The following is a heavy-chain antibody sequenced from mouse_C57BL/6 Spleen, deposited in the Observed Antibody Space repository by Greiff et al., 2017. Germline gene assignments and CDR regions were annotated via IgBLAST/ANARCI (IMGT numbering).Heavy chain of an antibody. CDR1: GYTFTGYW. Sequence: QVQLQQSGAELMKPGASVKLSCKATGYTFTGYWIEWVKQRPGHGLEWIGEILPGSGSTNYNEKFKGKATFTADTSSNTAYMHLSSLITEDSAISYCAMKGGYCVWFAYWGHGTLVTVSA. CDR3: AMKGGYCVWFAY. D-gene: IGHD2-3*01. V-gene: IGHV1-9*01. J-gene: IGHJ3*01. CDR2: ILPGSGST.